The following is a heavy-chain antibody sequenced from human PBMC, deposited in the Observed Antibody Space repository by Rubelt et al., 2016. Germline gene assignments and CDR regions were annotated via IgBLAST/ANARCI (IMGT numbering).Heavy chain of an antibody. V-gene: IGHV4-39*07. J-gene: IGHJ1*01. D-gene: IGHD3-3*01. CDR2: IYHSGST. Sequence: QLQLQESGPGLVKPSETLSLTCTVSGGSISSSSYYWGWIRQPPGKGLEWIGSIYHSGSTYYNPSLMSRVTISVDTSKNQFSLKLSSVTAADTAVYYCAIRPYYDVWSGSGYFQHWGQGTLVTVSS. CDR3: AIRPYYDVWSGSGYFQH. CDR1: GGSISSSSYY.